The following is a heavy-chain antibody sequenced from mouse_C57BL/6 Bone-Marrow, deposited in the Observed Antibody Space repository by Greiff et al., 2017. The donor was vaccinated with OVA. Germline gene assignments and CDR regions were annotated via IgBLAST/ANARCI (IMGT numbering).Heavy chain of an antibody. D-gene: IGHD4-1*01. J-gene: IGHJ4*01. Sequence: QVHVKQSGAELVRPGASVTLSCKASGYTFTDYEMHWVKQTPVHGLEWIGAIDPETGGTAYNQKFKGKAILTADKSSSTAYMEIRSLTSEDSAVYYCTRSGLTSMAYWGQGTSVTVSS. V-gene: IGHV1-15*01. CDR1: GYTFTDYE. CDR2: IDPETGGT. CDR3: TRSGLTSMAY.